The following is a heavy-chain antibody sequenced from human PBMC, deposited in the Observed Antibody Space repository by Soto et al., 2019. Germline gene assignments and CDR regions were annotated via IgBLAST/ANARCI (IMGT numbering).Heavy chain of an antibody. CDR1: GGSISSSSYY. V-gene: IGHV4-39*01. J-gene: IGHJ5*02. CDR2: IYYSGST. D-gene: IGHD6-13*01. CDR3: ARHSLSRGSSSWYGGGTSWFDP. Sequence: SETLSLTCTVSGGSISSSSYYWGWIRQPPGKGLEWIGSIYYSGSTYYNPSLKSRVTISVDTSKNQFSLKLSSVTAADTAVYYCARHSLSRGSSSWYGGGTSWFDPWGQGTLVTVSS.